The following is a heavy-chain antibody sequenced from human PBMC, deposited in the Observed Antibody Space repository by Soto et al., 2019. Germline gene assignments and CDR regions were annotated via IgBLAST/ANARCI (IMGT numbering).Heavy chain of an antibody. Sequence: ASVKVSCKASGGTFSSYAISWVRQAPGQGLEWMGGIIPIFGTANYAQKFQGRVTITADESTSTAYMELSSLRSEDTAVYYCARDQSTTVTYNWFDPWGQGTLVTVSS. CDR2: IIPIFGTA. CDR1: GGTFSSYA. V-gene: IGHV1-69*13. CDR3: ARDQSTTVTYNWFDP. D-gene: IGHD4-17*01. J-gene: IGHJ5*02.